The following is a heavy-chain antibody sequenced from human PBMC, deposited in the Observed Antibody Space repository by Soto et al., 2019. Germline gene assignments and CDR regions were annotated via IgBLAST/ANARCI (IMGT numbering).Heavy chain of an antibody. J-gene: IGHJ4*02. Sequence: QVQLQESGPGLVKPSQTLSLTCTVSGGSISSGDYYWSWIRQPPGKGLEWIGYIYYSGSTYYNPSLKSRVTISVDTSTTHFSLKLSSVTAADTAVYYCATIKLGSNRLDYWGQGTLVTVSS. CDR3: ATIKLGSNRLDY. CDR2: IYYSGST. D-gene: IGHD3-10*01. CDR1: GGSISSGDYY. V-gene: IGHV4-30-4*01.